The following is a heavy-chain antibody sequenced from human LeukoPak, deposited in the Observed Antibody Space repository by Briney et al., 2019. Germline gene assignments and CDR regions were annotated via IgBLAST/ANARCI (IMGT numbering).Heavy chain of an antibody. CDR2: ISGGGGST. D-gene: IGHD6-19*01. CDR3: ARDAPGYSSP. V-gene: IGHV3-23*01. CDR1: GFTFNNYA. J-gene: IGHJ5*02. Sequence: GGSLRLSCAVSGFTFNNYAMSWVRQAPGKGLERVSGISGGGGSTYYADSVKGRFTISRDNSKNTLYLQMNSLRAEDTAVYYCARDAPGYSSPWGQGTLVTVSS.